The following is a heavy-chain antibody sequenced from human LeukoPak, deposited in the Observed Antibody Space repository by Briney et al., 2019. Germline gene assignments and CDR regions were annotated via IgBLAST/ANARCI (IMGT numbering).Heavy chain of an antibody. CDR2: INSDGINT. CDR3: ARDPVVAATHESYAFDI. D-gene: IGHD2-15*01. V-gene: IGHV3-74*01. CDR1: GFTFSNYW. J-gene: IGHJ3*02. Sequence: GGSLRLSCAASGFTFSNYWMHWVRQAPGKGLVWVSRINSDGINTSYADSVKGRFTISRDNAKNSLYLQMNSLRAEDTAVYYCARDPVVAATHESYAFDIWGQGTMVTVSS.